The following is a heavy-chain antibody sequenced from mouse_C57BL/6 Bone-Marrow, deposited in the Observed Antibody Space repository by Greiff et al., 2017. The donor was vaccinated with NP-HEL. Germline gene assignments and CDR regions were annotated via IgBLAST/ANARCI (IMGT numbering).Heavy chain of an antibody. J-gene: IGHJ2*01. V-gene: IGHV5-6*01. D-gene: IGHD1-1*01. CDR2: ISSGGSYT. Sequence: EVQGVESGGDLVKPGGSLKLSCAASGFTFSSYGMSWVRQTPDKRLEWVATISSGGSYTYYPDSVKGRFTISRDNAKNTLYLQMSSLKSEDTAMYYCARSHGSSDYWGQGTTLTVSS. CDR3: ARSHGSSDY. CDR1: GFTFSSYG.